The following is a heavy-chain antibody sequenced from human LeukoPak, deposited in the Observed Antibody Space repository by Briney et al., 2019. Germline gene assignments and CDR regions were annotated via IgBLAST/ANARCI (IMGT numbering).Heavy chain of an antibody. Sequence: GSLRLSCAASGFTFSISSMYWVRQAPGKGLEWVSYITSSTSTISYADSVKGRFTISRDNAKYSLYLQMNSLRDEDTAVYYCARDVDYAFDIWGQGTMVTVSS. CDR2: ITSSTSTI. CDR3: ARDVDYAFDI. V-gene: IGHV3-48*02. J-gene: IGHJ3*02. D-gene: IGHD3/OR15-3a*01. CDR1: GFTFSISS.